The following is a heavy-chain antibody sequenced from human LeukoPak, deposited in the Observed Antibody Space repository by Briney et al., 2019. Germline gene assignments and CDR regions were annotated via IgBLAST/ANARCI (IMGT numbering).Heavy chain of an antibody. CDR1: GGSISSGSYY. Sequence: SETLSLTCTVSGGSISSGSYYWSWLRPPAGQALEWIGRIYTSGSTNYNPSLKSRVTISVDTSQSQLSLKLRPVAAADTAVYHCSGQKSCYYYIDVWGKGTTVTISS. CDR3: SGQKSCYYYIDV. D-gene: IGHD2-15*01. J-gene: IGHJ6*03. CDR2: IYTSGST. V-gene: IGHV4-61*02.